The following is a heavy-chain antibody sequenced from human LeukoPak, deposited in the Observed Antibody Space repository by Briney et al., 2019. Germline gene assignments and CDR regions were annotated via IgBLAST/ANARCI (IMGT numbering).Heavy chain of an antibody. D-gene: IGHD5-12*01. CDR1: GGSISSGGYY. CDR2: IYYSGST. CDR3: ARDRLIVAPLNYYGMDV. Sequence: SQTLSLTCTVSGGSISSGGYYWSWIRQHPGKGLEWIGYIYYSGSTYYNPSLKSRVTISVDTSKNQFSLKLSSVTAADTAVYYCARDRLIVAPLNYYGMDVWGQGTLVTVSS. J-gene: IGHJ6*02. V-gene: IGHV4-31*03.